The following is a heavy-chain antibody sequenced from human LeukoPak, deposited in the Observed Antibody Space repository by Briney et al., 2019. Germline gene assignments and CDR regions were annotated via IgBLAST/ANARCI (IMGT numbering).Heavy chain of an antibody. D-gene: IGHD6-13*01. J-gene: IGHJ5*02. CDR2: ISGSGGST. V-gene: IGHV3-23*01. CDR1: GFTFSSYA. CDR3: AKYGSSSWYEKKYSWFDP. Sequence: GGSLRLSCAASGFTFSSYAMSWVRQAPGKGLEWVSAISGSGGSTYYADSVKGRFTISRDNSTNTLYLQMNSLRAEDTAVYYCAKYGSSSWYEKKYSWFDPWGQGTLVTVSS.